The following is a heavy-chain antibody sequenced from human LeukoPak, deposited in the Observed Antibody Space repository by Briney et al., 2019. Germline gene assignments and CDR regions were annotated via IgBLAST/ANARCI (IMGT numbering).Heavy chain of an antibody. Sequence: GGSLRLSCAGTGFTFSSYWMSWVRQAPGKGLEWVANIKQDGSEKYYVDSVKGRFIISRDNAKNSLYLQMNSLRAEDTAVYYCARDSRGMWELTRRNNSWFDPWGQGTLVTVSS. CDR3: ARDSRGMWELTRRNNSWFDP. J-gene: IGHJ5*02. CDR1: GFTFSSYW. V-gene: IGHV3-7*01. CDR2: IKQDGSEK. D-gene: IGHD1-26*01.